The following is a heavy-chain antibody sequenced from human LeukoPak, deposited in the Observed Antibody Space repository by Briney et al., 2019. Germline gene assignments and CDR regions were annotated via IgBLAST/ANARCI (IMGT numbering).Heavy chain of an antibody. CDR3: ARGVPRTTYYFDY. CDR1: GGTFSSYA. V-gene: IGHV1-69*13. D-gene: IGHD1-1*01. CDR2: IIPIFGTA. Sequence: SVKVSCKASGGTFSSYAISWVRQAPGQGLEWMGGIIPIFGTANYAQKFQGRVTITADESTSTAYMELSSLRSEDTAAYHCARGVPRTTYYFDYWGQGTLVTVSS. J-gene: IGHJ4*02.